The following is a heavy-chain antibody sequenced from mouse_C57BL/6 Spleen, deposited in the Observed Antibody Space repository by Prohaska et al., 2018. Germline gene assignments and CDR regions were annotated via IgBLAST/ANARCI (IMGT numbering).Heavy chain of an antibody. CDR3: ARKEKTDAMDY. CDR1: GYTFTSYW. V-gene: IGHV1-50*01. CDR2: IDPSDSYT. J-gene: IGHJ4*01. Sequence: QVQLQQPGAELVKPGASVKLSCKASGYTFTSYWMQWVKQRPGQGLEWIGEIDPSDSYTNYNQKFKGKATLTVDTSSSTPYMQLSSLTSEDSAVYYCARKEKTDAMDYWGQGTSVTVSS.